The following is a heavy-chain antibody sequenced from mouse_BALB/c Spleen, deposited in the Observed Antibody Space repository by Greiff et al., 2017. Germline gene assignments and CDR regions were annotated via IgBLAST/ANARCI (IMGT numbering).Heavy chain of an antibody. V-gene: IGHV5-4*02. J-gene: IGHJ4*01. Sequence: EVKLMESGGGLVKPGGSLKLSCAASGFTFSDYYMYWVRQTPEKRLEWVATISDGGSYTYYPDSVKGRFTISRDNAKNNLYLQMSSLKSEDTAMYYCARGDYGYDHAMDYWGQGTSVTVSS. CDR3: ARGDYGYDHAMDY. CDR1: GFTFSDYY. CDR2: ISDGGSYT. D-gene: IGHD2-2*01.